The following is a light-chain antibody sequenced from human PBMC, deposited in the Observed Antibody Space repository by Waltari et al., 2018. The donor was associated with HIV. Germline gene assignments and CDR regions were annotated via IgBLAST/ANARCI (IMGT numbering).Light chain of an antibody. J-gene: IGLJ3*02. Sequence: HSALTQPASVSGSPGQSITISCPGPTRHISDFNFVSWYQQPPVRAPNLIIFAVYSRPSGISDRFSGSNSGVTASLTISALRAEDEADYFCSSYSARGFVVFGGGTKVTVL. V-gene: IGLV2-14*01. CDR1: TRHISDFNF. CDR2: AVY. CDR3: SSYSARGFVV.